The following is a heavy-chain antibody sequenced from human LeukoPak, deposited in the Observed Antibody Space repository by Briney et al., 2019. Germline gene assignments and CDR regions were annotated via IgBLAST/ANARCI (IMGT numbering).Heavy chain of an antibody. CDR1: GGSISSYY. CDR2: IYSSGST. D-gene: IGHD5-12*01. J-gene: IGHJ4*02. Sequence: SETLSLTCTVSGGSISSYYWSWIRQPAGKGLEWIGRIYSSGSTDSDPSLKSRVTMSVDTSKNQFSLKLNSVTAADTAVYYCARDRGYSAYVDYWGQGTLVTVSS. V-gene: IGHV4-4*07. CDR3: ARDRGYSAYVDY.